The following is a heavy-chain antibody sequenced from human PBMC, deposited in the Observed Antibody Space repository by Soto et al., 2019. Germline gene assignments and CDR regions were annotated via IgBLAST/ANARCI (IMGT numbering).Heavy chain of an antibody. J-gene: IGHJ4*02. CDR3: ARDVSGGYYDSSGYSAAPFDY. CDR1: GGTFSSYA. D-gene: IGHD3-22*01. CDR2: IIPIFGTA. Sequence: QVQLVQSGAEVKKPGSSVKVSCKASGGTFSSYAISWVRQAPGQGLEWMGGIIPIFGTANYAQKFQGRVTITAHESTSTAYMELSSLRSEDTAVYYCARDVSGGYYDSSGYSAAPFDYWGQGTLVTVSS. V-gene: IGHV1-69*01.